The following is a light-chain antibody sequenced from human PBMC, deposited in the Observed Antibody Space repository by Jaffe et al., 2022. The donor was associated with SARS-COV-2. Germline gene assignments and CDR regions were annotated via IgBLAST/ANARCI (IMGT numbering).Light chain of an antibody. V-gene: IGLV1-40*01. Sequence: QSVLTQPPSVSGAPGQRVTISCTGSSSNIGAGFDVHWYQQLPGSAPKLLIYGNSNRPSGVPDRFSGSKSGTSASLAISGLQTEDEADYYCQSYDNSPNTWVFGGGTKLTVL. CDR1: SSNIGAGFD. CDR2: GNS. CDR3: QSYDNSPNTWV. J-gene: IGLJ3*02.